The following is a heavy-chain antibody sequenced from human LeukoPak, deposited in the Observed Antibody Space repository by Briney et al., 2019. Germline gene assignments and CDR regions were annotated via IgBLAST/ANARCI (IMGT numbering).Heavy chain of an antibody. Sequence: PGGSLRLSCAGSGFTFRHYAMSWVRQAPGKGLEWVSTISGSGSGTNYADSVKGRFTISRDNYENTLYLQMNSLRAEDTAVYYCAKPPEGGSWTHFDDWGQGTLVTVSS. D-gene: IGHD3/OR15-3a*01. CDR1: GFTFRHYA. CDR3: AKPPEGGSWTHFDD. CDR2: ISGSGSGT. V-gene: IGHV3-23*01. J-gene: IGHJ4*02.